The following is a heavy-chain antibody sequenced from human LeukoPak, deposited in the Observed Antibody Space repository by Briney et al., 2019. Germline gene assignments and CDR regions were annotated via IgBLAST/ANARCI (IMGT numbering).Heavy chain of an antibody. CDR2: ITSSGSAI. Sequence: GGSLRLSCTASGFTFSRYSMNWVRQAPGKGLEWLSYITSSGSAIYYADSVRGRFTISRDNAKKSLYLQMNSLRVEDTAVYYCASQWELHPAFWGQGTLVTVSS. CDR1: GFTFSRYS. CDR3: ASQWELHPAF. D-gene: IGHD1-26*01. V-gene: IGHV3-48*01. J-gene: IGHJ4*02.